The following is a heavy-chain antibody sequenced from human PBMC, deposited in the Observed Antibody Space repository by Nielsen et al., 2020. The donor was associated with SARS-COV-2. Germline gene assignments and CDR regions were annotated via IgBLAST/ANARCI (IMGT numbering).Heavy chain of an antibody. CDR3: ARVPLWAGAGTGISDY. CDR1: GYTFTSYD. J-gene: IGHJ4*02. V-gene: IGHV1-8*01. CDR2: MNPNSGNT. D-gene: IGHD6-19*01. Sequence: ASVKVSCKASGYTFTSYDINWVRQATGQGLEWMGWMNPNSGNTGYTQKFQGRVTMTRNTSISTAYMELSSLRSEDTAVYYCARVPLWAGAGTGISDYWGQGTLVTVSS.